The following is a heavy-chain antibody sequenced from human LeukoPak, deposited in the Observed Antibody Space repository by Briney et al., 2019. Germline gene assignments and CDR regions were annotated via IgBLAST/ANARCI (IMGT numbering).Heavy chain of an antibody. CDR3: ARDSNYDFWSGPQYGKPHNWFDP. Sequence: GESLRLSCAASGFTFSDYYMSWIRQAPGKGLEWVSYISSSGSTIYYADSVKGRFTISRDNAKNSLYLQMNSLRAEDTAVYYCARDSNYDFWSGPQYGKPHNWFDPWGQGTLVTVSS. J-gene: IGHJ5*02. CDR2: ISSSGSTI. V-gene: IGHV3-11*04. D-gene: IGHD3-3*01. CDR1: GFTFSDYY.